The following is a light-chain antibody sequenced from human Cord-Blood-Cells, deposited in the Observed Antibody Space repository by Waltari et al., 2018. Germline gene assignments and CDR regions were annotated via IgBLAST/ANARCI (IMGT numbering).Light chain of an antibody. V-gene: IGKV3-20*01. CDR3: QQYGSSPPYT. CDR2: GAS. Sequence: EIVLTQSPGTLSLSPGERATLSCRASQSVSSSYLAWYQQKHGQAPRLLIYGASSRAPGSPDRFSGSGSGTDFTFTISRLEPEDFAVYYCQQYGSSPPYTFGQGTKLEIK. J-gene: IGKJ2*01. CDR1: QSVSSSY.